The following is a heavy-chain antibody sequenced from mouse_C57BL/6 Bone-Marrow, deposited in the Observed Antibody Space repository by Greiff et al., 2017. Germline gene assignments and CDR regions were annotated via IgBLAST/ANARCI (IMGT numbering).Heavy chain of an antibody. V-gene: IGHV1-26*01. CDR2: INPNNGGT. Sequence: EVQLQQSGPELVKPGASVKISCKASGYTFTDYYMNWVKQSHGKSLEWIGDINPNNGGTSYNQKFKGKATLTVDKSSSTAYMELRSLTSEDSAVXYCARYGKGYWGQGTTLTVSS. D-gene: IGHD2-1*01. CDR1: GYTFTDYY. CDR3: ARYGKGY. J-gene: IGHJ2*01.